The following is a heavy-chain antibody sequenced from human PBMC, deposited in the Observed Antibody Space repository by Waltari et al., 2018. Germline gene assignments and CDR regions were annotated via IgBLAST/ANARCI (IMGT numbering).Heavy chain of an antibody. CDR2: IRYYGSNK. J-gene: IGHJ4*02. D-gene: IGHD3-3*01. CDR1: GFTFSSYG. Sequence: QVQLVESGGGVVQPGGSLRLSCAASGFTFSSYGMHWVRQAPGKGLEWVAFIRYYGSNKYYADSVKGRFTISRDNSKNTLYLQMNSLRAEDTAVYYCAKDSGVAFDYWGQGTLVTVSS. CDR3: AKDSGVAFDY. V-gene: IGHV3-30*02.